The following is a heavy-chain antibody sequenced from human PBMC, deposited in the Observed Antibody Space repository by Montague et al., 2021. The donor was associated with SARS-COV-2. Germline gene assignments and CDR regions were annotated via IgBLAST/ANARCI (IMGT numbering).Heavy chain of an antibody. CDR2: ISLKEKT. CDR3: ARRGSSVWGVTVSAELDY. D-gene: IGHD3-10*01. Sequence: SETLSLTCSRLVSWYSGADWKCTRLHSSHHVNSYAVISLKEKTNNNPSLKSRVIISVDTSKNQFSLKLSSVTAADTAVYYCARRGSSVWGVTVSAELDYWGQGILVIVSS. V-gene: IGHV4-34*01. J-gene: IGHJ4*02. CDR1: VSWYSGAD.